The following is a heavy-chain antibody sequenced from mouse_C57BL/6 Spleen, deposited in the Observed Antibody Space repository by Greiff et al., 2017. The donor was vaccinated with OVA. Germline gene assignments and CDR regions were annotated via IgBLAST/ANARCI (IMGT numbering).Heavy chain of an antibody. D-gene: IGHD1-1*01. J-gene: IGHJ1*03. Sequence: VQLKQSGPELVKPGASVKIPCKASGYTFTDYNMDWVKQSHGKSLEWIGDINPNNGGTIYNQKFKGKATLTVDKSSSTAYMELRSLTSEDTAVYYCARGSFTYGSSYVGWYFDVWGTGTTVTVSS. CDR3: ARGSFTYGSSYVGWYFDV. V-gene: IGHV1-18*01. CDR1: GYTFTDYN. CDR2: INPNNGGT.